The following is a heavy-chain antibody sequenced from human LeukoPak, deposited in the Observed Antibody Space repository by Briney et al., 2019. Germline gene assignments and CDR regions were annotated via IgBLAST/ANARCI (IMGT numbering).Heavy chain of an antibody. J-gene: IGHJ4*02. D-gene: IGHD3-9*01. CDR2: MSPNSGNT. Sequence: ASVKVSCKASGYTFTSYDITWVRQAPGQGLEWMGRMSPNSGNTGYAQKFQGRVTMTRNTSITTAYMELSSLTSEDTAVYYCARETTISPYYFDYWGLGSQVTVSP. V-gene: IGHV1-8*01. CDR1: GYTFTSYD. CDR3: ARETTISPYYFDY.